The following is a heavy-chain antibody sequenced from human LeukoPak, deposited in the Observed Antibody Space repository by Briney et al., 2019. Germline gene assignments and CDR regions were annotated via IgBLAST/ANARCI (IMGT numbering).Heavy chain of an antibody. J-gene: IGHJ6*03. V-gene: IGHV3-23*01. CDR2: ISGTGGRT. CDR1: GFAFSSYA. CDR3: ARDVYYYGSGSQYRRGYYYYYMDV. D-gene: IGHD3-10*01. Sequence: GGSLRLSCAASGFAFSSYAMSWVRQAPGKGLEWVSSISGTGGRTYYADSVKGRFTISRDNSKNTLYLQMNSLRAEDTAVYYCARDVYYYGSGSQYRRGYYYYYMDVWGKGTTVTVSS.